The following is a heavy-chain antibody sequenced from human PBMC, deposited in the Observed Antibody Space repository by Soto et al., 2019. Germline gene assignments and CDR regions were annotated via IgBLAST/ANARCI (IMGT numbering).Heavy chain of an antibody. CDR1: GGSISSYY. D-gene: IGHD3-3*01. CDR3: ARGRFKDASDI. Sequence: SETLSLTCTVSGGSISSYYWSWIRQPPGKGLEWIGYIYYSGSTNYNPSLKSRVTISVDTSKNQFSLKLSSVTAADTAVYYCARGRFKDASDIWGQGTMVTVSS. J-gene: IGHJ3*02. V-gene: IGHV4-59*01. CDR2: IYYSGST.